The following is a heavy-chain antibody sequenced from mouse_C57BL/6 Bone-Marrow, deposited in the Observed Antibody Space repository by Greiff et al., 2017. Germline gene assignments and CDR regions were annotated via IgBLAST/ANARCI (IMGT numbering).Heavy chain of an antibody. CDR2: IHPSDSDT. Sequence: QVQLQQPGAELVKPGASVKVSCKASGYTFTSYWMHWVKQRPGQGLEWIGRIHPSDSDTNYNQKFKGKATLTVDKSSSTAYMQLSSLTSEDSAVYYCAIQEEARYSNYGRGFFDYWGQGTTLTVSS. CDR1: GYTFTSYW. J-gene: IGHJ2*01. D-gene: IGHD2-5*01. V-gene: IGHV1-74*01. CDR3: AIQEEARYSNYGRGFFDY.